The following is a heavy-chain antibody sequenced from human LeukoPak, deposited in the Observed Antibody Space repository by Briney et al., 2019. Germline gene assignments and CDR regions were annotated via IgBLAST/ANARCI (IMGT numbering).Heavy chain of an antibody. CDR2: ISGRGDRT. CDR3: LIPAMNY. CDR1: RFSFSSYA. V-gene: IGHV3-23*01. Sequence: VGSLRLSCEVSRFSFSSYAMTWFRQAPGKGLEWVSAISGRGDRTSYADSVKGRVTISRDNSKNTLYLQMNSLRVEDTAIYYPLIPAMNYWGQGTLVIVSS. D-gene: IGHD2-2*01. J-gene: IGHJ4*02.